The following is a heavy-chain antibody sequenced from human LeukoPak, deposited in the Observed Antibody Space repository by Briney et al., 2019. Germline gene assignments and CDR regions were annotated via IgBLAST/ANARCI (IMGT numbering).Heavy chain of an antibody. Sequence: PGGYLRLSCAASGFTFSSYSMNWVRQAPGEGLEWVSSISTSGIYIYYADSVKGRFTVSRDNAKNSLYLLMNSLRAEDTAVYYCARPVPSRLGWFDPWGQGTLVTVSS. V-gene: IGHV3-21*01. D-gene: IGHD1-1*01. CDR2: ISTSGIYI. CDR1: GFTFSSYS. CDR3: ARPVPSRLGWFDP. J-gene: IGHJ5*02.